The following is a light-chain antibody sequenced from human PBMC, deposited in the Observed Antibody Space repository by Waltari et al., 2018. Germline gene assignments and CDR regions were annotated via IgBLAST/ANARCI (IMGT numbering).Light chain of an antibody. V-gene: IGKV3-20*01. J-gene: IGKJ1*01. CDR1: QSVGRS. Sequence: ENVLTQSPGTLSLSPGERATLSCWASQSVGRSLAWYQQKRGQAPRLLIYGASTRATGIPDRFSGSGSGTDFSLTISRLEPEDFAVYYCQHYVKLPVTFGQGTNVEIK. CDR2: GAS. CDR3: QHYVKLPVT.